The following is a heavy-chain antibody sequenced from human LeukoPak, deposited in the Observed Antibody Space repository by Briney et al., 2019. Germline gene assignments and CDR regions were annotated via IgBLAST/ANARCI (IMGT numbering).Heavy chain of an antibody. D-gene: IGHD3-3*01. CDR3: ARSAYYDFWSGYPIHFDY. CDR1: GFTFSDYY. V-gene: IGHV3-11*01. J-gene: IGHJ4*02. Sequence: GGSLRLSCAASGFTFSDYYMSWVRQAPGKGLEWVSYISSSGSTIYYADSVKGRFTISRDNAKNSLYLQMNSLRAEHTAVYYCARSAYYDFWSGYPIHFDYWGQGTLITVSS. CDR2: ISSSGSTI.